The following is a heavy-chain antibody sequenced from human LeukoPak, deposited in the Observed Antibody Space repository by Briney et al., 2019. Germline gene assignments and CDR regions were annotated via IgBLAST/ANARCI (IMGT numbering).Heavy chain of an antibody. CDR1: GGSFSGYY. J-gene: IGHJ6*03. CDR3: ASRGNMIVVNYYYYMDV. D-gene: IGHD3-22*01. CDR2: INHRGST. V-gene: IGHV4-34*01. Sequence: SETLSLTCAVYGGSFSGYYWSWIRQPPGKGLEWSGEINHRGSTNYNPSLKSRVTISVDTSKNQFSLKLSSVPAADTAVSYCASRGNMIVVNYYYYMDVWGKGTTVTISS.